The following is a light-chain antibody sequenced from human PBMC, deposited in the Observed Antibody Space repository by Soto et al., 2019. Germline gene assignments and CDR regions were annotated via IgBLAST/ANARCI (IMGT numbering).Light chain of an antibody. CDR1: SSNVGSYDL. J-gene: IGLJ2*01. V-gene: IGLV2-23*01. Sequence: QAVVTQPASVSGSPGQSITISCTGTSSNVGSYDLVSWYQQHPGEAPKLMIYEGTKRPSGVSNRFSASKSANTASLTISGLQPEEAADYYCFSYAGSDTLILGGGTKLTVL. CDR3: FSYAGSDTLI. CDR2: EGT.